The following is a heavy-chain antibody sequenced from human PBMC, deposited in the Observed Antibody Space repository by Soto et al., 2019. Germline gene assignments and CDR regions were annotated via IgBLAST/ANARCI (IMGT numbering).Heavy chain of an antibody. J-gene: IGHJ6*02. CDR3: ARDQSTTAYYGLDV. Sequence: GGSLRLSCAASGFTVKNYQMNWVRQAPGKGLEWVSVIYSGGVTYYPDSVKGRFTTIRDTSKNTVYLQMNSLRADDTAMYYCARDQSTTAYYGLDVWGQGTTVTVYS. CDR2: IYSGGVT. CDR1: GFTVKNYQ. V-gene: IGHV3-53*01.